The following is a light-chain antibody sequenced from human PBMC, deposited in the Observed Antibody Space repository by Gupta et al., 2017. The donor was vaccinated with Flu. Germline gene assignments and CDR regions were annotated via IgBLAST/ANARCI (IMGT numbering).Light chain of an antibody. V-gene: IGKV3-20*01. CDR3: QQYYSSPYN. CDR2: GAS. J-gene: IGKJ2*01. Sequence: EIVLTQSPGTLSLSPGESASLSCRASEAMDNYLAWYSQKPGQPPRLLIYGASTRATGIPERFSGGASGKDYTLTISRLEPDDFAVYYCQQYYSSPYNFGQGTKLEIK. CDR1: EAMDNY.